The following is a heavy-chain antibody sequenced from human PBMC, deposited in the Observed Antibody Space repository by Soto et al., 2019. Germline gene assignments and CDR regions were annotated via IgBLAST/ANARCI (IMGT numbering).Heavy chain of an antibody. D-gene: IGHD1-26*01. CDR3: AKWVEGALGRIDY. V-gene: IGHV3-23*01. CDR2: VSGSGDNT. Sequence: EVQLLESGGGLVQPRGSLRLSCAASGFTFSSYAMSWVRQAPGKGLEWVSAVSGSGDNTYYADSVKGRFTISRDNSKNTLFLQMNSLRAEDTAVYYCAKWVEGALGRIDYWGQGTLVTVSS. CDR1: GFTFSSYA. J-gene: IGHJ4*02.